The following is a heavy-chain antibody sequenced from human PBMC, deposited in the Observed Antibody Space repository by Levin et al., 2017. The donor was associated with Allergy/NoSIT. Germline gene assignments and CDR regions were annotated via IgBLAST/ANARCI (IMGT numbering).Heavy chain of an antibody. CDR1: GGSIRSGGYY. D-gene: IGHD2-2*01. CDR2: IYYSGST. Sequence: SQTLSLTCTVSGGSIRSGGYYWSWIRQHPGKGLEWIGYIYYSGSTYYNPSLKSRVTISVDTSKNQFSLKLSSVTAADTAVYYCARGMGYCISTSCRNYYFDYWGQGTLVTVSS. V-gene: IGHV4-31*03. J-gene: IGHJ4*02. CDR3: ARGMGYCISTSCRNYYFDY.